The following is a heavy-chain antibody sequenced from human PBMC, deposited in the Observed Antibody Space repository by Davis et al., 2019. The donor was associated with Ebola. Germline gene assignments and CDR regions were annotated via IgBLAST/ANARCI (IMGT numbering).Heavy chain of an antibody. CDR2: LNPNSVDT. CDR1: RYTLRGNY. D-gene: IGHD3-22*01. CDR3: ARGGITMTVVPRDYYYGLDV. J-gene: IGHJ6*02. V-gene: IGHV1-2*02. Sequence: ASVTVSCQASRYTLRGNYIQRVRQAPGQRLEWMGGLNPNSVDTNYAQKLQGRVTMTRDTSTSTAYMEINRLSADDTAVYFCARGGITMTVVPRDYYYGLDVWGQGTTVTVSS.